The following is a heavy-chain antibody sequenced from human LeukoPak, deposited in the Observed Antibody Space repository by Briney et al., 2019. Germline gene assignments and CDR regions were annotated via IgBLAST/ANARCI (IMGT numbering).Heavy chain of an antibody. Sequence: GGSLRLSCAASRFTFSSYAMSWVRQAPGKGLEWVSSISGSGHSTYYADSVKGRFTISRDNSKNTLYLQMNSLRAEDTAVYYCAKPSSGWYFDPFDYWGQGTLVTVSS. CDR3: AKPSSGWYFDPFDY. V-gene: IGHV3-23*01. D-gene: IGHD6-19*01. J-gene: IGHJ4*02. CDR1: RFTFSSYA. CDR2: ISGSGHST.